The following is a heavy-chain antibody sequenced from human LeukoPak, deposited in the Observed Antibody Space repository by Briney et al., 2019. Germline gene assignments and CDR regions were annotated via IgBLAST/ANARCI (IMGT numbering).Heavy chain of an antibody. CDR3: ARDGGGYRFYNWFDP. D-gene: IGHD5-12*01. J-gene: IGHJ5*02. V-gene: IGHV3-21*01. CDR2: ISSSSSYI. Sequence: GGSLRLSCAGSGFSFSSHGMNWVRQAPGKGLEWVSFISSSSSYIHYADSVKGRFTISRDNAKNSLYLQMNSLRAEDTAVYYCARDGGGYRFYNWFDPWGQGTLVTVSS. CDR1: GFSFSSHG.